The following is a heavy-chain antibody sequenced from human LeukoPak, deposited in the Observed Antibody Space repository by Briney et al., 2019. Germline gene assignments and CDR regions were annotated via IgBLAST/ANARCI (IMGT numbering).Heavy chain of an antibody. V-gene: IGHV1-2*02. CDR3: ARVGVGATTGYYYYYMDV. J-gene: IGHJ6*03. Sequence: RASVKVSCTASGYTFTGYYMHWVRQAPGQGLEWMGWINPNSGGTNYAQKFQGRVTMTRDTSISTAYMELSRLRSDDTAVYYCARVGVGATTGYYYYYMDVWGKGTTVTVSS. CDR1: GYTFTGYY. CDR2: INPNSGGT. D-gene: IGHD1-26*01.